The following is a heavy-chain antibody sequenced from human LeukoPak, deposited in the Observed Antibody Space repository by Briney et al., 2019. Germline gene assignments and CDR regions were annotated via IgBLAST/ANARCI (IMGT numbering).Heavy chain of an antibody. V-gene: IGHV3-43D*04. D-gene: IGHD3-22*01. J-gene: IGHJ4*02. CDR3: AKDTSYDSRNYFVDY. CDR2: ITWDGVRT. CDR1: GFTFDDYA. Sequence: PGGSLRLSCAASGFTFDDYAMHWVRQVPGKGLEWVSLITWDGVRTHYADSVRGRFTISRDNSKNSLYLQMNSLTTEDTALYYCAKDTSYDSRNYFVDYWGQGTLVTVTS.